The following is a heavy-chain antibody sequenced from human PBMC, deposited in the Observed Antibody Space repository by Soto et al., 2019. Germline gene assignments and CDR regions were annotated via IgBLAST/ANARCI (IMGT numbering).Heavy chain of an antibody. D-gene: IGHD3-22*01. CDR3: ARAQMVLTRSYFDS. CDR1: DGPISNFY. CDR2: ISSSGNT. V-gene: IGHV4-59*01. Sequence: SETLSLTCTVSDGPISNFYWSWIRQPPGKGLEWIGYISSSGNTNYNPSLKSRVSISVDTSKNQFSLNLTSVTAADTAVYYCARAQMVLTRSYFDSWGQGAPVTVSS. J-gene: IGHJ4*02.